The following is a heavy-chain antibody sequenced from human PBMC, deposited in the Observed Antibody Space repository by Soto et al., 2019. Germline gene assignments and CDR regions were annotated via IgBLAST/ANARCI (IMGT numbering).Heavy chain of an antibody. CDR3: ARDALDYYDFWSGPNLTDAFDI. D-gene: IGHD3-3*01. CDR1: GFTFSSYS. V-gene: IGHV3-21*01. Sequence: EVQLVESGGGLVKPGGSLRLSCAASGFTFSSYSMNWVRQAPGKGLEWVSSISSSSSYIYYADSVKGRFTISRDNAKNSLYLQMNSLRAEDTAVYYCARDALDYYDFWSGPNLTDAFDIWGQGTMVTVSS. CDR2: ISSSSSYI. J-gene: IGHJ3*02.